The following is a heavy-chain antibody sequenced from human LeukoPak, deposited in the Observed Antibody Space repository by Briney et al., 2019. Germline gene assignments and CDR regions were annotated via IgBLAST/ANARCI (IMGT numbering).Heavy chain of an antibody. V-gene: IGHV3-23*01. D-gene: IGHD3-10*01. CDR1: GFSFSIYG. Sequence: GGSLRLSCAASGFSFSIYGMSWVRQAPGKGLHWLAAISANGINTYYADSVKGRFTISRDNSKNTLYLHMHSLRADDTALYFCAKDLHGAFDYWGQGILVTVSS. J-gene: IGHJ4*02. CDR3: AKDLHGAFDY. CDR2: ISANGINT.